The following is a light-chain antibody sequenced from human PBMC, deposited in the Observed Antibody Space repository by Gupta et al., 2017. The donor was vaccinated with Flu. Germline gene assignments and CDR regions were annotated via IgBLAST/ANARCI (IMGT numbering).Light chain of an antibody. CDR2: DVS. CDR1: QSLHKSQGRTF. J-gene: IGKJ1*01. CDR3: LQSTQFPRT. Sequence: DIVMTQTPLSLSVAPGQPASISCKSSQSLHKSQGRTFLYWYLQKPGQPPQLLLFDVSNRFSGVSDRFSASGSGTDFKLNISRVEAEDVGFYYCLQSTQFPRTFGQGTKVEIK. V-gene: IGKV2D-29*01.